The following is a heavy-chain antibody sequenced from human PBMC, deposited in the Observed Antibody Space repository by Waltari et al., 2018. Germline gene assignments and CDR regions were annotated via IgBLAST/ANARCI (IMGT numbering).Heavy chain of an antibody. CDR1: GFTFSSYS. CDR2: ISSSRSYI. Sequence: EVQLVESGGGLVKPGGSLRLSCAASGFTFSSYSMNWVRQAPGKGLEWVSSISSSRSYIYYADPVKGRFTISKDNAKNSLYLQMNSLRAEDTAVYYCARLSYYDSSGYPHPTYYYYYMDVWGKGTTVTVSS. J-gene: IGHJ6*03. V-gene: IGHV3-21*01. D-gene: IGHD3-22*01. CDR3: ARLSYYDSSGYPHPTYYYYYMDV.